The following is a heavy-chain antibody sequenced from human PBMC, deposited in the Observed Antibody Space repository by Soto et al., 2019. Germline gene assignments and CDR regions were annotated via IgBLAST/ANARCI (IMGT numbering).Heavy chain of an antibody. J-gene: IGHJ4*02. CDR1: GFTFSSYA. CDR3: AKDKYSSGSTLDY. Sequence: GSLRLSCAASGFTFSSYAMSWVRQAPGKGLEWVSGISGSGGSTYYADSVKGRLTISRDNSKNTLYVQMNSLRAEDTAVYYCAKDKYSSGSTLDYWGQGTLVTVSS. V-gene: IGHV3-23*01. CDR2: ISGSGGST. D-gene: IGHD6-19*01.